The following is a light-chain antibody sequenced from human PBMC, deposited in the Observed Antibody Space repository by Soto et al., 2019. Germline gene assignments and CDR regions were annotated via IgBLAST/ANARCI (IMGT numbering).Light chain of an antibody. J-gene: IGKJ4*01. CDR2: AAS. V-gene: IGKV1-9*01. CDR1: QGISSS. Sequence: IQLTQSPSSLSASVGDRVTITCRASQGISSSLAWYQQQPGKAPKLLIYAASTLQSGVPSRFSGSGSGTDFTLTISSLQPEDFATYYCQQIKSFPLSFGGGTTVELK. CDR3: QQIKSFPLS.